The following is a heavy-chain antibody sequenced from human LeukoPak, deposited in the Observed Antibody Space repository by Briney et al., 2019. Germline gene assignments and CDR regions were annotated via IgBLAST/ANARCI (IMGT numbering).Heavy chain of an antibody. Sequence: SSETLSLTCTVSGGSISSYYWSWIRQPAGKGLEWIGRIYTSGSTNYNPSLKSRVTMSVDTSKNQFSLKLSSVTAADTAVYYCAREPTLLWFGVTYNWFDPWGQGTLVTVSS. D-gene: IGHD3-10*01. CDR3: AREPTLLWFGVTYNWFDP. V-gene: IGHV4-4*07. CDR1: GGSISSYY. CDR2: IYTSGST. J-gene: IGHJ5*02.